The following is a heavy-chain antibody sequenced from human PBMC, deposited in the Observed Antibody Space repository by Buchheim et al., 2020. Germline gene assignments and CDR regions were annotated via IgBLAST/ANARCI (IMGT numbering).Heavy chain of an antibody. J-gene: IGHJ3*01. D-gene: IGHD1-26*01. Sequence: QVQLQESGPGLVKPSQTLSLTCTVSGGSVNSGDYYWSWIRQPPGEGLEWIGSIYSSGSTYYNPSLKCRVPISIDTSKNQFSMKLSSVTAADTAVYYCARDLSIVGARDAFDFWGQGT. V-gene: IGHV4-30-4*01. CDR3: ARDLSIVGARDAFDF. CDR1: GGSVNSGDYY. CDR2: IYSSGST.